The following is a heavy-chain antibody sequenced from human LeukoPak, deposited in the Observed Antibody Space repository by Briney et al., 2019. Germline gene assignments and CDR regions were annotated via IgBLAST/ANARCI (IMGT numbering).Heavy chain of an antibody. Sequence: GGSLSLSCAASGFSFSLYAMNWVRQAPGKGLEWVSTIIETGASPYYADSERGRFTVSRDSSKNMFYLQMNSLRAEDTAIYYCARRGAGSGGLDYWGQGTLVTVSS. CDR1: GFSFSLYA. D-gene: IGHD6-19*01. V-gene: IGHV3-23*01. J-gene: IGHJ4*02. CDR3: ARRGAGSGGLDY. CDR2: IIETGASP.